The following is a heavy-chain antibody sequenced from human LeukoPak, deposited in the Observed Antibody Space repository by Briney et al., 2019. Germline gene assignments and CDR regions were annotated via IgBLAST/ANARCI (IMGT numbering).Heavy chain of an antibody. V-gene: IGHV1-2*02. CDR2: INPNSGGT. Sequence: ASVKVSCKASGYTFTGYYMHWVRQAPGQGLEWMGWINPNSGGTNYAQKFQGRVTMTRDTSISTAYMELSRLRSGDTAVYYCAREYYDFWSVRNNWFDPWGQGTLVTVSS. D-gene: IGHD3-3*01. J-gene: IGHJ5*02. CDR1: GYTFTGYY. CDR3: AREYYDFWSVRNNWFDP.